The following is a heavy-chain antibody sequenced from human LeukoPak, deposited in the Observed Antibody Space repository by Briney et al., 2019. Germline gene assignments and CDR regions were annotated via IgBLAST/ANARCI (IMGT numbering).Heavy chain of an antibody. V-gene: IGHV1-69*05. CDR1: PGTFSSYA. CDR2: IIPIFGTA. Sequence: SVKVSCKASPGTFSSYAISWVRQAPGQGLEWMGRIIPIFGTANYAQKFQGRVTITTDESTSTAYMELSSLRSEDTAVYYCARHPGIAVADYYFDYWGQGTLVTVSS. CDR3: ARHPGIAVADYYFDY. J-gene: IGHJ4*02. D-gene: IGHD6-19*01.